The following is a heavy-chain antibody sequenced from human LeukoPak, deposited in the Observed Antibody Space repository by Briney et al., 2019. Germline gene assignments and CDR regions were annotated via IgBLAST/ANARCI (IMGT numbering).Heavy chain of an antibody. D-gene: IGHD3-3*01. CDR3: ARDWSGPYYFDY. CDR2: VSQSGST. V-gene: IGHV4-31*03. Sequence: SQTLSLTCTVSGGSISSGGYYWTWIRQPPGKGLEWIGYVSQSGSTYYNPSLKSRVTISVDTSKSQFSLKLTSVTAADTAVYYCARDWSGPYYFDYWGQGTLVTVSS. CDR1: GGSISSGGYY. J-gene: IGHJ4*01.